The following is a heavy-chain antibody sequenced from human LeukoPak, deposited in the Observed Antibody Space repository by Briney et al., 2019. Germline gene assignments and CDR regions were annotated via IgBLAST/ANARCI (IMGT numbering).Heavy chain of an antibody. CDR3: ARDRGYIVVVPAALDY. J-gene: IGHJ4*02. V-gene: IGHV3-30*03. CDR2: TSYDGRNK. CDR1: GFTFSSYG. D-gene: IGHD2-2*01. Sequence: GGSLRLSCAASGFTFSSYGMHWVRQAPGKGVEWVAVTSYDGRNKYYADSVKGRFTISRDNSKNTLYLQMNSLRAEDTAVYYCARDRGYIVVVPAALDYWGQGTLVTVSS.